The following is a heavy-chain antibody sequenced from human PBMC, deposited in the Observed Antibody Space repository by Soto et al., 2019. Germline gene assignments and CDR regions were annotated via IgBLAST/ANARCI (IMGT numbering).Heavy chain of an antibody. CDR3: AKPPYSSSPGDYYYGMDV. D-gene: IGHD6-6*01. CDR1: GFTFSSYA. CDR2: ISGSGGST. J-gene: IGHJ6*02. V-gene: IGHV3-23*04. Sequence: EVQLVESGGGLVKPGGSLRLSCAASGFTFSSYAMSWVRQAPGKGLEWVSAISGSGGSTYYADSVKGRFTISRDNSKNTLYLQMNSLRAEDTAVYYCAKPPYSSSPGDYYYGMDVWGQGTTVTVSS.